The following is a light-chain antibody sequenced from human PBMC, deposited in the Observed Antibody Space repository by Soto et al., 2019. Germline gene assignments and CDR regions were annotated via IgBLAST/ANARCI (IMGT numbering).Light chain of an antibody. CDR3: QQYKNWPRT. V-gene: IGKV3-15*01. Sequence: EIVMTQSPATLSVSPGERATLSCRASQSVSTDLVWYQQKPGQAPRLLMYGASARATGIPARFSGSGSGTEFTLTISSLQSEDFAVYYCQQYKNWPRTFGQGTKLEIK. CDR1: QSVSTD. CDR2: GAS. J-gene: IGKJ2*01.